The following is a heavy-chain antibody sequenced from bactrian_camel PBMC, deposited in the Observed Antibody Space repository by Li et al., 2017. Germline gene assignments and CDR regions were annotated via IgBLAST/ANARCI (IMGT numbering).Heavy chain of an antibody. V-gene: IGHV3S53*01. CDR2: IKPDGTT. CDR1: TYIFKEWEKC. J-gene: IGHJ4*01. D-gene: IGHD1*01. CDR3: AAGRRMLTCVWNY. Sequence: HVQLVESGGGSVQVGGSLKLSCTHATYIFKEWEKCAMGWYRQAPGGERELVSTIKPDGTTTYTDSVRDRFIISHDNAENTLCLQMNNLKTEDTAVYYCAAGRRMLTCVWNYWGQGTQVTVS.